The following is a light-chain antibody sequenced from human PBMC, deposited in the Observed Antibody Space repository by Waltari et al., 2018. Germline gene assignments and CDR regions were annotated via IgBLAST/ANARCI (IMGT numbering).Light chain of an antibody. Sequence: SPGERATLSCRASQSVGNYLVWYQQKPGQAPRLLIYDASNRATGIPARFSGSGSGTDFTLTIANLEPEDFAVYYCQQRGNWPPITFGQGTRLEI. CDR1: QSVGNY. CDR3: QQRGNWPPIT. J-gene: IGKJ5*01. CDR2: DAS. V-gene: IGKV3-11*01.